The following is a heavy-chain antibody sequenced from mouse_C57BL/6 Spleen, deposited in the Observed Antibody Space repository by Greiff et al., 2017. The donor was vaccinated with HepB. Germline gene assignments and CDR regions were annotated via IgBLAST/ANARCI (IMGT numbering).Heavy chain of an antibody. D-gene: IGHD1-1*01. CDR2: IRNKANGYTT. Sequence: EVQLVESGGGLVQPGGSLSLSCAASGFTFTDYYMSWVRQPPGKALEWLGFIRNKANGYTTEYSASVKGRFTISRDNSQSILYLQMNAQRAEDSATYYCARSPSSYYYGSSYDYWGQGTTLTVSS. CDR1: GFTFTDYY. CDR3: ARSPSSYYYGSSYDY. J-gene: IGHJ2*01. V-gene: IGHV7-3*01.